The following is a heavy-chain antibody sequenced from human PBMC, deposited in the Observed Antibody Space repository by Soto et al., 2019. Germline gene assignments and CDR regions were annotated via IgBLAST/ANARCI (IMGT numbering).Heavy chain of an antibody. CDR2: ISHDESNR. J-gene: IGHJ6*02. D-gene: IGHD2-15*01. CDR3: PGVGLSNRWTEALDV. V-gene: IGHV3-30-3*01. Sequence: QVQLVESGGGVVQPGRSLRLSCAASGFTFSSYAMHWVRQAPGRGLEWVALISHDESNRRYADSVKGRFSISRDNSKNILYLQMSSLRLEDTAVYYCPGVGLSNRWTEALDVWGHGTTVTVSS. CDR1: GFTFSSYA.